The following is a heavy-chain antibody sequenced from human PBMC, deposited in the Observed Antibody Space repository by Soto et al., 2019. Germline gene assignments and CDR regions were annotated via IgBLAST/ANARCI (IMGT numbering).Heavy chain of an antibody. CDR2: IYYSGST. CDR1: GGSISSGGYY. CDR3: ARFMVRGVMGDWFDP. J-gene: IGHJ5*02. V-gene: IGHV4-31*03. Sequence: QVQLQESGPGLVKPSQTLSLTCTVSGGSISSGGYYWSWIRQHPGKGLEWTGYIYYSGSTYYNPSLKSRVTISVDTSKNQFSLKLSSVTAADTAVYYCARFMVRGVMGDWFDPWGQGTLVTVSS. D-gene: IGHD3-10*01.